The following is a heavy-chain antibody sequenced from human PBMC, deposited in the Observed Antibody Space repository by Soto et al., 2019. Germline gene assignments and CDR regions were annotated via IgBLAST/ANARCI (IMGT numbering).Heavy chain of an antibody. CDR3: ANAQYSGYAVSLNLDS. CDR2: DTGRGGNT. V-gene: IGHV3-23*01. Sequence: EVQLLESGGGLVQPGGSLRLSCAASGFTFSNYAMTWVRQAPGKGLEWVPGDTGRGGNTYYADSVKGRFTISRDKSKNTLYLQMISPRAEDTAVYYCANAQYSGYAVSLNLDSWGQGALVTVSS. J-gene: IGHJ4*02. D-gene: IGHD5-12*01. CDR1: GFTFSNYA.